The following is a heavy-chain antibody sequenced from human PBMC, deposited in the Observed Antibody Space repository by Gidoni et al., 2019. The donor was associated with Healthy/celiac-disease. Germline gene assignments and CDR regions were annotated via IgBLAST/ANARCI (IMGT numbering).Heavy chain of an antibody. J-gene: IGHJ4*02. CDR2: INHSGST. CDR3: ARGGRITMIVVVPPRFDY. V-gene: IGHV4-34*01. CDR1: GGSFSGYY. D-gene: IGHD3-22*01. Sequence: QVQLQQWGAGLLKPSETLSLTCAVYGGSFSGYYWSWIRQPPGQGLEWIGEINHSGSTNYNPSLKSRVTISVDTSKNQFSLKLSSVTAADTAVYYCARGGRITMIVVVPPRFDYWGQGTLVTVSS.